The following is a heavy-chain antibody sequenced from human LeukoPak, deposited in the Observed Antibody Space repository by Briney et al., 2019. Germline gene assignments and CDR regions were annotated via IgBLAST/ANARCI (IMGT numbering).Heavy chain of an antibody. CDR3: ARVARHDYSYYPGGNYFDY. J-gene: IGHJ4*02. Sequence: KPSEILSLTCTVSGYSMSSGYYWGWIRQPPERGLEWIGSMYHTGSTYYNPSLKSRVTISVDTSKNQFYLKLTSVTAADTAVYYCARVARHDYSYYPGGNYFDYWGQGTLVTVSS. CDR1: GYSMSSGYY. D-gene: IGHD4-11*01. V-gene: IGHV4-38-2*02. CDR2: MYHTGST.